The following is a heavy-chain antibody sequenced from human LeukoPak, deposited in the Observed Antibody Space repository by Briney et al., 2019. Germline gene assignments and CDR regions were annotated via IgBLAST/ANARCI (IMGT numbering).Heavy chain of an antibody. D-gene: IGHD5-18*01. CDR2: IYSHSST. CDR3: ASGYRFRK. J-gene: IGHJ4*02. Sequence: PGGSQILPCTASGLTVSRNYMRWARHARGTGLEGVTVIYSHSSTWYADSVKGRSTISRDNSKNTVYLQMNSLRAEDTAVHYCASGYRFRKWGQGTLVTVPS. CDR1: GLTVSRNY. V-gene: IGHV3-53*01.